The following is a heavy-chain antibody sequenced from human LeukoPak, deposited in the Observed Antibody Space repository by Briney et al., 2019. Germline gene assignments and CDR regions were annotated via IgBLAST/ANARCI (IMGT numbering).Heavy chain of an antibody. D-gene: IGHD3-10*01. J-gene: IGHJ5*02. CDR1: GGSFSGYY. CDR3: ARPRYGSGNWFDP. V-gene: IGHV4-34*01. Sequence: SETLSLTRAVYGGSFSGYYWSWIRQPPGKGLEWIGEINHSGSTNYNPSLKSRVTISVDTSKNQFSLKLSSVTAADTAVYYCARPRYGSGNWFDPWGQGTLVTVSS. CDR2: INHSGST.